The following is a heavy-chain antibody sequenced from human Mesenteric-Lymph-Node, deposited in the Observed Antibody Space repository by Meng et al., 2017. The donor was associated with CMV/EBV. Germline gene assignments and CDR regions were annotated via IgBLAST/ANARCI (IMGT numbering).Heavy chain of an antibody. V-gene: IGHV3-21*01. CDR3: ARDAECSSTSCYELEYYFDY. D-gene: IGHD2-2*01. CDR2: ISSSSSYI. Sequence: GGSLRLSCAASGFTFSSYSMNWVRQAPGKGLEWVSSISSSSSYIYYADSVKGRFTISRDNAKNSLYLQMNSLRAEDTAVYYCARDAECSSTSCYELEYYFDYWGQGTLVTVSS. J-gene: IGHJ4*02. CDR1: GFTFSSYS.